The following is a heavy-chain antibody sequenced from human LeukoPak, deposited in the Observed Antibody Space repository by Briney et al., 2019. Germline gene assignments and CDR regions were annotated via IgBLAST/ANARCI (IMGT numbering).Heavy chain of an antibody. CDR1: GLTFRNYA. V-gene: IGHV3-23*01. D-gene: IGHD7-27*01. J-gene: IGHJ4*02. CDR3: AKDGGLWVSAHWGDS. CDR2: ICANDGNT. Sequence: GGSLRLSCAASGLTFRNYAMSWVRQAPGKGLEWVSVICANDGNTYYADAVKGRFAISRDNSKDTLYLQMDGLRAEDTAVYYCAKDGGLWVSAHWGDSWGRGTLVTVSS.